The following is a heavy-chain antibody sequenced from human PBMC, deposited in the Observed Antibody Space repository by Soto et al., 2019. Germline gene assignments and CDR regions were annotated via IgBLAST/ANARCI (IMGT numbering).Heavy chain of an antibody. CDR2: INWKSDI. CDR3: AISQDRGGRTTFIY. V-gene: IGHV3-9*01. D-gene: IGHD3-16*01. J-gene: IGHJ4*02. CDR1: GFTFDDNA. Sequence: GGSLRLSCAVSGFTFDDNAMHWVRQAPEKGLEWVSGINWKSDIGYADSVKGRFTISRDNAENSLYLQINSLRAEDTALYYCAISQDRGGRTTFIYWGQGTQVTVSS.